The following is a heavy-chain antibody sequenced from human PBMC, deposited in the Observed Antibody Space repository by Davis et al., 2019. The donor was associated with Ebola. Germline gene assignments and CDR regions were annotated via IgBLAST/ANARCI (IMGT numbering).Heavy chain of an antibody. D-gene: IGHD3-3*02. Sequence: KVSCKGSGYTFTTYWIGWVRQMPGKGLEWMGIIYPGDSDTRYSPSFQGQVTISADKSISTAYLQWSSLKASDTAKYYCARRGGWSGAFLDYWGQGTLVTVSS. CDR3: ARRGGWSGAFLDY. CDR2: IYPGDSDT. J-gene: IGHJ4*02. CDR1: GYTFTTYW. V-gene: IGHV5-51*01.